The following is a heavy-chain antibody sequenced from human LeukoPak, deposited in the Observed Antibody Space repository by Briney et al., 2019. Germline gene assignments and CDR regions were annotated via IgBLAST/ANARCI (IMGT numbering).Heavy chain of an antibody. J-gene: IGHJ4*02. V-gene: IGHV3-64D*09. CDR3: VKDRYYGSGNYHFDY. D-gene: IGHD3-10*01. CDR1: GFTFSSYA. CDR2: ISSNGGST. Sequence: GGSLRLSCSASGFTFSSYAMHWVRQAPGKGLEYVSTISSNGGSTHYADSVKGRFTISRDNSKNTVYLQMSSLRAEDTAVYYCVKDRYYGSGNYHFDYWGQGTLVTVSS.